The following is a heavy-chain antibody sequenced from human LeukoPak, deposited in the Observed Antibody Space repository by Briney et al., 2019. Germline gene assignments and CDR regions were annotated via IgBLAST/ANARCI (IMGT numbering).Heavy chain of an antibody. CDR1: GGTFSSYA. V-gene: IGHV1-69*13. J-gene: IGHJ6*03. CDR2: IIPIFGTA. D-gene: IGHD3-3*01. Sequence: SVKVSCKASGGTFSSYAISWARQAPGQGLEWMGGIIPIFGTANYAQKFQGRVTITADESTSTAYMELSSLRSEDTAVYYCARSERFLEWLLYGGYYYCYMDVWGKGTTVTVSS. CDR3: ARSERFLEWLLYGGYYYCYMDV.